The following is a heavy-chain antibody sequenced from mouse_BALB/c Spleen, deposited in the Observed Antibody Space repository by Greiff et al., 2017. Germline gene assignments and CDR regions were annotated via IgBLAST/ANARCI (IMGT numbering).Heavy chain of an antibody. J-gene: IGHJ3*01. Sequence: EVQRVESGGGLVKPGGSLKLSCAASGFTFSSYAMSWVRQTPEKRLEWVASISSGGSTYYPDSVKGRFTISRDNARNILYLQMSSLRSEDTAMYYCARGPGGNYGFAYWGQGTLVTVSA. CDR3: ARGPGGNYGFAY. CDR1: GFTFSSYA. D-gene: IGHD2-1*01. CDR2: ISSGGST. V-gene: IGHV5-6-5*01.